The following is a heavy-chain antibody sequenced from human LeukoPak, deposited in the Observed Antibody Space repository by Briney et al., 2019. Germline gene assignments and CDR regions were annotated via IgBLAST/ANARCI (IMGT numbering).Heavy chain of an antibody. CDR3: ARGPYCSSTSCYSPHFDY. CDR1: GGSISSHH. Sequence: SETLSLTGTVSGGSISSHHWSWIRQPPGKGLEWIGYIYYSGSTNYNPSLKSRVTISVDTSKNQFSLKLSSVTAADTAVYYCARGPYCSSTSCYSPHFDYWGQGTLVTVSS. CDR2: IYYSGST. V-gene: IGHV4-59*11. J-gene: IGHJ4*02. D-gene: IGHD2-2*01.